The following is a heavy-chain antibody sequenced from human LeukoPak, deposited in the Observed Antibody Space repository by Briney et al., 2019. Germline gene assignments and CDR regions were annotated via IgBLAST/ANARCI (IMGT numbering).Heavy chain of an antibody. CDR3: ARDKNYYYDSNGMDV. J-gene: IGHJ6*02. CDR1: GYSISSGYY. Sequence: SETLSLTCTVSGYSISSGYYWGWIRQPPGKGLEWIGSIYHSGSTYYNPSLKSRVTISVDTSKNQFSLKLSSVTAADTAVYYCARDKNYYYDSNGMDVWGQGTTVTVTS. D-gene: IGHD3-22*01. CDR2: IYHSGST. V-gene: IGHV4-38-2*02.